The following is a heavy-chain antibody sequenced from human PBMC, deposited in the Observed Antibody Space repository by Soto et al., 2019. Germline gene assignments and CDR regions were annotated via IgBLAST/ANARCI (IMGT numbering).Heavy chain of an antibody. CDR1: GFTFSDYY. D-gene: IGHD1-1*01. J-gene: IGHJ6*02. Sequence: GGSLRLSCAASGFTFSDYYMSWIRQAPGKGLEWVSYISSSSSYTNYADSVKGRFTISRDNAKNSLYLQMNSLRAEDTAVYYCARWIWNGPLGDYGMDVWGQGTTVTVSS. CDR2: ISSSSSYT. CDR3: ARWIWNGPLGDYGMDV. V-gene: IGHV3-11*06.